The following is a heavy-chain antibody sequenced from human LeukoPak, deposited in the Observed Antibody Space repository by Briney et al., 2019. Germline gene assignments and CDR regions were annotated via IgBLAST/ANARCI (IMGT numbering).Heavy chain of an antibody. J-gene: IGHJ6*03. CDR2: ISSSGSTI. V-gene: IGHV3-11*01. CDR1: GFTFSDYY. Sequence: PGGSLRLSCAVSGFTFSDYYMRWIRQAPGKGLEWVSYISSSGSTIYYADSVKGRFTISRDNAKNSLYLQMNSLRAEDTAVYYCARGSYYYYYMDVWGKGTTVTVFS. D-gene: IGHD3-10*01. CDR3: ARGSYYYYYMDV.